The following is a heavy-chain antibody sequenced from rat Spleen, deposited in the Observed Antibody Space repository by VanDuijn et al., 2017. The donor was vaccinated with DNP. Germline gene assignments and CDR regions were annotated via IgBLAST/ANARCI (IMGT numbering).Heavy chain of an antibody. V-gene: IGHV3-3*01. CDR2: INSAGST. CDR3: ATDGSYYDGYSGWFAY. Sequence: EVQLQESGPGLVKPSQSLSLTCSVTGYSITRSYRWNWIRKFPGNKLEWMGYINSAGSTNYNPSLKSRISITRDTSKNQFFLQVNSVTTEDTATYYCATDGSYYDGYSGWFAYWGQGTLVSVSS. CDR1: GYSITRSYR. D-gene: IGHD1-12*03. J-gene: IGHJ3*01.